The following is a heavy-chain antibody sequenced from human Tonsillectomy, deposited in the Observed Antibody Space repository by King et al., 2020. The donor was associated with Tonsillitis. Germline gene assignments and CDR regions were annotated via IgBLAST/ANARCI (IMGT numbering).Heavy chain of an antibody. Sequence: VQLVECGGGLVKPGGSLRLSCAASGFTFSSYSMNWVRQAPGKGLEWVSSISSSSIYIYYADSVKGRFTISRDNAKNSLYLQMNSLRAEDTAVYYCARGDFWSGYYAADYWGQGTLVTVSS. J-gene: IGHJ4*02. CDR2: ISSSSIYI. CDR3: ARGDFWSGYYAADY. V-gene: IGHV3-21*01. D-gene: IGHD3-3*01. CDR1: GFTFSSYS.